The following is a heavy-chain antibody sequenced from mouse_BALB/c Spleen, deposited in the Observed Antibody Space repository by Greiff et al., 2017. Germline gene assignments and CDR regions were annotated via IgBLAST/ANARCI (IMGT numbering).Heavy chain of an antibody. D-gene: IGHD1-1*01. CDR1: GFTFSSYG. J-gene: IGHJ4*01. CDR2: ISSGGSYT. Sequence: EVQLVESGGDLVKPGGSLKLSCAASGFTFSSYGMSWVRQTPDKRLEWVATISSGGSYTYYPDSVKGRFTISRDNAKNTLFLQMTSLRSEDTAMYYCARGYYGSSYAMDYWGQGTSVTVSS. V-gene: IGHV5-6*01. CDR3: ARGYYGSSYAMDY.